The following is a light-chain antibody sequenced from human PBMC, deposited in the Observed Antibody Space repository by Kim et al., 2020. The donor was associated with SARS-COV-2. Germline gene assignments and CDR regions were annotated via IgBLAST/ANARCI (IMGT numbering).Light chain of an antibody. CDR2: TAS. CDR3: QHYDSDPLT. CDR1: QSISGW. Sequence: DIQMTQSPSTLSASVGDRVTITCRASQSISGWLAWHQQKPGKAPKVLIQTASVLESGVPSRFSGHGSGTEFTLSISSLQPEDSATYYCQHYDSDPLTFGQGTKVDIK. V-gene: IGKV1-5*03. J-gene: IGKJ1*01.